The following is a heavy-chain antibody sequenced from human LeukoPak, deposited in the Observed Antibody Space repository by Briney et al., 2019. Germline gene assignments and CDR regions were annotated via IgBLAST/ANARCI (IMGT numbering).Heavy chain of an antibody. D-gene: IGHD2-8*01. V-gene: IGHV1-46*01. CDR3: ARVPNWRYYLDY. Sequence: AAVKVSCKASGYTLSSYDMHWVRQAPEQRLEWMAIINPSAGSTDYARKFQGRVPVTRDTSTSTVYIELSSLTSEDTAVYYCARVPNWRYYLDYWGQGTLVTVSS. J-gene: IGHJ4*02. CDR2: INPSAGST. CDR1: GYTLSSYD.